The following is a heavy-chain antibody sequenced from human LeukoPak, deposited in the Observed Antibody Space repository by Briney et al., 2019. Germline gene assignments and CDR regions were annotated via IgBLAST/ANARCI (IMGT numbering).Heavy chain of an antibody. CDR3: TKARDSLGELSFH. CDR2: ISHDGGTP. V-gene: IGHV3-23*01. J-gene: IGHJ4*02. CDR1: GFTFSSFA. D-gene: IGHD3-16*02. Sequence: GGSLRLSCAASGFTFSSFAMSWVRQAPGKGLECVSAISHDGGTPYYADSVKGRFTISRDHSRNTLYLQMNRLRAEDTAVYYCTKARDSLGELSFHGGQGTLVTVSS.